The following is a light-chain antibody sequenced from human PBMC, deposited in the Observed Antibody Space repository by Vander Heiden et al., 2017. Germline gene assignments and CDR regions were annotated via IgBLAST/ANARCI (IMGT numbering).Light chain of an antibody. V-gene: IGLV2-14*01. J-gene: IGLJ1*01. CDR3: SSYTSSSTRYV. Sequence: GSPGQSITISCTGTSSDVGGYNFVSWYQQHPGKAPKLMIYEVSNRPSGVSNRFSGSKSGNTASLTISGLQAEDEADYYGSSYTSSSTRYVVGTGTKVT. CDR1: SSDVGGYNF. CDR2: EVS.